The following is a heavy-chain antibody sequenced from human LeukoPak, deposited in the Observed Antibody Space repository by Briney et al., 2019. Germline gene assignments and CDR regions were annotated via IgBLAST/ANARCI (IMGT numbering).Heavy chain of an antibody. CDR3: ASQAYYGSGSFDY. V-gene: IGHV4-59*01. Sequence: SETLSLTCTVSGGSISSYYWSWIRQPPGKGLEWIGHIYYSGSTNYNPSLKSRVTISVDTSKNQFSLKLSSVTAADTAVYYCASQAYYGSGSFDYWGQGTLVTVSS. D-gene: IGHD3-10*01. CDR2: IYYSGST. J-gene: IGHJ4*02. CDR1: GGSISSYY.